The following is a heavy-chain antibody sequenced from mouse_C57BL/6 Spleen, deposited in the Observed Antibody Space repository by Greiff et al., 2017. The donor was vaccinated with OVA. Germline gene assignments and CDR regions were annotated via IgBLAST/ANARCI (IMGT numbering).Heavy chain of an antibody. CDR2: ISSGGSYT. V-gene: IGHV5-6*01. D-gene: IGHD2-2*01. CDR3: ARHRGYDGDGGLAY. CDR1: GFTFSSYG. J-gene: IGHJ3*01. Sequence: EVQLVESGGDLVKPGGSLKLSCAASGFTFSSYGMSWVRQTPDKRLEWVATISSGGSYTYYPDSVKGRFTISRDNAKNTLYLQMSSLKSEDTAMYYCARHRGYDGDGGLAYWGQGTLVTVSA.